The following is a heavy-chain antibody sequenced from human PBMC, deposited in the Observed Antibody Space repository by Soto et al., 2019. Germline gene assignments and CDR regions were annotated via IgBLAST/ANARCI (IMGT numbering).Heavy chain of an antibody. V-gene: IGHV3-30-3*01. D-gene: IGHD2-15*01. CDR1: GFTFSSYA. J-gene: IGHJ6*02. CDR2: ISYDGGNK. Sequence: SLRLSCAASGFTFSSYAMHWVRQAPAKGLEWVEVISYDGGNKYYADSVKGRFTISRDNSKNTLYLKMNSVRAEDTAVYYCARDGGIFCGFRCSYAGMDVWGQGTTVTVSS. CDR3: ARDGGIFCGFRCSYAGMDV.